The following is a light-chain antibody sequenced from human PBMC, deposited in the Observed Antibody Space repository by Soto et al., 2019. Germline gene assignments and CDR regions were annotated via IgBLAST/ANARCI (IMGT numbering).Light chain of an antibody. CDR2: EVS. V-gene: IGLV2-23*02. CDR3: CSYAGSSTLE. CDR1: SSDVGSYNL. J-gene: IGLJ3*02. Sequence: QSALTQPASVSGSPGQSITISCTGTSSDVGSYNLVSWYQQHPGKAPKLMIYEVSKRPSGVSNRFSGSKSGNTASRTISGLQAEDEADYYCCSYAGSSTLEFGGGTKLTVL.